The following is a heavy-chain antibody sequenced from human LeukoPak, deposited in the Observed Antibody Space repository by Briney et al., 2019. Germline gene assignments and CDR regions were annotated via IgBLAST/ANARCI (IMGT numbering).Heavy chain of an antibody. J-gene: IGHJ4*02. Sequence: KAGGSLRLSCAASGFTFSSYEMNWVRQAPGKGLEWVSYISSSGSTIYYADSVKGRFTISRDNAKNSLYLQMNSLRDEDTAVYYCAKDPRRGRTPVGPEYWGQGTLVTVSS. V-gene: IGHV3-48*03. CDR3: AKDPRRGRTPVGPEY. CDR1: GFTFSSYE. D-gene: IGHD1-26*01. CDR2: ISSSGSTI.